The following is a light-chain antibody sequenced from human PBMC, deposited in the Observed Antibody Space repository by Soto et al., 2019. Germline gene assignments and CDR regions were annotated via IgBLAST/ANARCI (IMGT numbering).Light chain of an antibody. CDR3: QSYDSGLSGSV. V-gene: IGLV1-44*01. CDR1: RSNVESNT. CDR2: TNG. Sequence: QSVLTQPPSASGTPGQRVTISCSGSRSNVESNTVSWYQQLPGTAPKLLIYTNGNRPSGVPDRFSGSKSGTSASLAITGLQAEDEADYYCQSYDSGLSGSVFGGGTKLTVL. J-gene: IGLJ3*02.